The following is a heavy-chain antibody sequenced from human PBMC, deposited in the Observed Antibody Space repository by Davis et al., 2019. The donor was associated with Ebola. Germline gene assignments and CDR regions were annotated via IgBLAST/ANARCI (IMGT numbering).Heavy chain of an antibody. CDR2: IKQDGSEK. V-gene: IGHV3-7*03. Sequence: GGSLRLSCAASGFTFSSYSMNWVRQAPGKGLEWVANIKQDGSEKYYVDSVKGRFTISRDNAKNSLYLQMNSLRAEDTAVYYCARTVTWSGTIFGVVYYFDYWGQGTLVTVSS. CDR1: GFTFSSYS. CDR3: ARTVTWSGTIFGVVYYFDY. D-gene: IGHD3-3*01. J-gene: IGHJ4*02.